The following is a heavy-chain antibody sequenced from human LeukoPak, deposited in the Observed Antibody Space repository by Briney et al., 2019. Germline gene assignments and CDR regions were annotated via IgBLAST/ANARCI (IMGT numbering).Heavy chain of an antibody. J-gene: IGHJ4*02. CDR2: IRYDGSNK. D-gene: IGHD3-10*01. Sequence: PGGSLRLSCAASGFTFSSYGMHWVRQAPGKGLEWVAFIRYDGSNKYYADSVKGRFTISRDNSKNTLYLQMNSLRAEDTAVYYCAKEGYYYGSGSYPDYWGQGTLVTVSS. V-gene: IGHV3-30*02. CDR3: AKEGYYYGSGSYPDY. CDR1: GFTFSSYG.